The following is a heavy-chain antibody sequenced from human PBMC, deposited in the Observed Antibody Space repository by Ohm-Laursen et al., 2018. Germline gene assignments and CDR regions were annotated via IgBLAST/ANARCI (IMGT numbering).Heavy chain of an antibody. CDR3: ARSPDVIAVAGSNY. Sequence: SDTLSLTCAVYGGSFSGYYWSWIRQPPGKGLEWIGEINHSGSTNYNPSLKSRVTISVDTSKNQFSLKLSPVTAADTAVYYCARSPDVIAVAGSNYWGQGTLVTVSS. D-gene: IGHD6-19*01. CDR2: INHSGST. J-gene: IGHJ4*02. V-gene: IGHV4-34*01. CDR1: GGSFSGYY.